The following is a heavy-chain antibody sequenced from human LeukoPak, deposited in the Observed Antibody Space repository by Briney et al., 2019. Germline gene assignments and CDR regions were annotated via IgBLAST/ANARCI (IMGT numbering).Heavy chain of an antibody. CDR1: GYTFTGYY. J-gene: IGHJ6*02. Sequence: GASVKVSCKASGYTFTGYYMHWVRQAPGQGLEWMGWINPNSGGTNYAQKFQGRVTMTTDTSTSTAYMELRSLRSDDTAVYYCARDPDCSSTSCYAWDYYYYYGMDVWGQGTTVTVSS. CDR2: INPNSGGT. CDR3: ARDPDCSSTSCYAWDYYYYYGMDV. D-gene: IGHD2-2*01. V-gene: IGHV1-2*02.